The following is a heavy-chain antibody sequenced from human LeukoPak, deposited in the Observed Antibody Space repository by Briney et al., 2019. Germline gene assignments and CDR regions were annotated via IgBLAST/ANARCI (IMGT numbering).Heavy chain of an antibody. Sequence: GGSLGLSCAASGFIVSSNYMSWVRQAPGKGLEWVSVIHSGGSTYYADSVKGRFTISRDNSNNTLYLQMNSLRAEDTAVYYCATSSAIVVVPAAPGYGFDYWGQGTLVTVSS. CDR1: GFIVSSNY. J-gene: IGHJ4*02. D-gene: IGHD2-2*01. V-gene: IGHV3-53*01. CDR2: IHSGGST. CDR3: ATSSAIVVVPAAPGYGFDY.